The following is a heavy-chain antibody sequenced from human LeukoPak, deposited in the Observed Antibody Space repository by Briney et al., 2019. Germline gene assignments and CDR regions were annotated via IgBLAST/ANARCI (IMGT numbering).Heavy chain of an antibody. CDR1: GFTFSSYG. Sequence: GSLRLSCAASGFTFSSYGMHWVRQAPGTGLEWVAVIWYDGSNKYYADSVKGRFTISRDNSKNTLYLQMNSLRAEDTAVYYCARDRWELLRYYYYGMDVWSQGTTVTVSS. CDR2: IWYDGSNK. J-gene: IGHJ6*02. D-gene: IGHD1-26*01. CDR3: ARDRWELLRYYYYGMDV. V-gene: IGHV3-33*01.